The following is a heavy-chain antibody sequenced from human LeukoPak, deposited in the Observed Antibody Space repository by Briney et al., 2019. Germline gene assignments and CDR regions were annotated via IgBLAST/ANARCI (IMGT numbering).Heavy chain of an antibody. CDR2: IYHSGST. CDR1: GYSISSGYY. D-gene: IGHD2-2*01. Sequence: SETLSLTCAVSGYSISSGYYWGWIRQPPGKGLEWIGSIYHSGSTYYNPSLKSRVTISVDTSKNQFSLKLSSVTAADTAVYYCARAHCSSTSCSYFDLWGQGTLVTVSS. J-gene: IGHJ5*02. V-gene: IGHV4-38-2*01. CDR3: ARAHCSSTSCSYFDL.